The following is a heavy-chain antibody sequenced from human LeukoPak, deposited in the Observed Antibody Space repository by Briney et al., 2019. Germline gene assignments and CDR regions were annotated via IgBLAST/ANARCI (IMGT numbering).Heavy chain of an antibody. CDR2: IYYSGST. Sequence: SQTLSLTCTVSGGSISSGGYYWSWIRQHPGKGLEWIGYIYYSGSTCYNPSLKSRVTISVDTSKNQFSLKLSSVTAADTAVYYCARNYYDSSGYYHEALFDYWGQGTLVTVSS. J-gene: IGHJ4*02. CDR3: ARNYYDSSGYYHEALFDY. D-gene: IGHD3-22*01. V-gene: IGHV4-31*03. CDR1: GGSISSGGYY.